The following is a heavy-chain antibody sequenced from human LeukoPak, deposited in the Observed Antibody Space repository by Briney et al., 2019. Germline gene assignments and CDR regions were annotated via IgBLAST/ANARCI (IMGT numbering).Heavy chain of an antibody. V-gene: IGHV3-20*04. Sequence: GGSLRLSCAVSGFSFDDYGMSWVRHAPGKGLEWVSGINWNGGSTDYADSVKGRFTISRDNAKNSLYLQMNSLRAEDTALYYCARYDYSNYVGYYDHWGQGTLVTVSS. D-gene: IGHD4-11*01. CDR2: INWNGGST. J-gene: IGHJ4*02. CDR3: ARYDYSNYVGYYDH. CDR1: GFSFDDYG.